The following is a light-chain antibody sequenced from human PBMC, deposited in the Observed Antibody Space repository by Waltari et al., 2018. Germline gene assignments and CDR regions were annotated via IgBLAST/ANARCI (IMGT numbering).Light chain of an antibody. CDR2: NVI. Sequence: QSALTQPASVSRSPGQSITISCTGTSSDVGGYNYVSWYQQHPGKVPKLMIYNVINRPSGVSIRFSGSKSGNTASLTISGLQAEDEADYYCTSYTDSRIFDVVFGGGTRLTVL. CDR3: TSYTDSRIFDVV. CDR1: SSDVGGYNY. J-gene: IGLJ2*01. V-gene: IGLV2-14*03.